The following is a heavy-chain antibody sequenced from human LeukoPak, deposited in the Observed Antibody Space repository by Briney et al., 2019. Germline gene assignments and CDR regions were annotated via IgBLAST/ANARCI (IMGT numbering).Heavy chain of an antibody. V-gene: IGHV3-23*01. CDR2: ISGSGGST. CDR1: GFTFSSYW. D-gene: IGHD6-19*01. J-gene: IGHJ4*02. Sequence: PGGSLRLSCAASGFTFSSYWMNWARQAPGKGLEWVSAISGSGGSTYYADSVKGRFTISRDNSKNTLYLQMNSLRAEDTAVYYCAKIPYSSGRYDYWGQGTLVTVSS. CDR3: AKIPYSSGRYDY.